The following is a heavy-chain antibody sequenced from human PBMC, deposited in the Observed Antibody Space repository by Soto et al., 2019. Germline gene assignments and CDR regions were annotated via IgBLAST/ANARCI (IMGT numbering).Heavy chain of an antibody. Sequence: QVQLVQSGAELKKPGASVNIACEASGFHVIDTLLNWVRQGPGQRLEWMGWINPANGKTRYSERFQGRVTSSSRSCASTAYASLTDRTATHTAIYSCARDIVSAVRWANDDCHVWGQGTMVTASS. D-gene: IGHD1-26*01. CDR1: GFHVIDTL. V-gene: IGHV1-3*01. CDR2: INPANGKT. J-gene: IGHJ3*01. CDR3: ARDIVSAVRWANDDCHV.